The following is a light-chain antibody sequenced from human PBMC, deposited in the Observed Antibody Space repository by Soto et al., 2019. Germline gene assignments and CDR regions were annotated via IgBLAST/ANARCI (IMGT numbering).Light chain of an antibody. V-gene: IGLV6-57*04. CDR1: RGSIASNY. CDR2: EHN. Sequence: FMLTQPHSVSESPGKTVTISCTRSRGSIASNYVQWYQQRPGSAPTTVIYEHNQRPSGVPDRFSGSTDGSSNSASLTISGLQTEDEADYYCQSYDSYTVVFGGGTKVTVL. CDR3: QSYDSYTVV. J-gene: IGLJ2*01.